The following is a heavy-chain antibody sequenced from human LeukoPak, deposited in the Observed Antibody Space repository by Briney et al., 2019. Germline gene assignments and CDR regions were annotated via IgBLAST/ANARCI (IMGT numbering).Heavy chain of an antibody. CDR3: ARVYYSNSYDYWYFDL. J-gene: IGHJ2*01. CDR2: IYYSGST. Sequence: SETLSLTCTVSGGSISPYYWSWIRQPGGKGLEWIAYIYYSGSTNYNPSLKSRVTISVDTSKNQFSLKLSSVTAADTAVYYCARVYYSNSYDYWYFDLWGRGTLVTASS. D-gene: IGHD6-13*01. V-gene: IGHV4-59*01. CDR1: GGSISPYY.